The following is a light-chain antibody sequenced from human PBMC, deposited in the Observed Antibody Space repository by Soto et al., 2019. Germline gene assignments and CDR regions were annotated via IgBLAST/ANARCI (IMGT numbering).Light chain of an antibody. Sequence: EVVLTQPPATLSVSPGERATLSCRASQSVSSNFSWYQQKPGQAPRLLIYDASTRATGIPARFSGSGSGTEFTLSISSLQSEDSAVYYCQQYNNWPPLTFGGGTKVEIK. V-gene: IGKV3-15*01. CDR1: QSVSSN. J-gene: IGKJ4*02. CDR3: QQYNNWPPLT. CDR2: DAS.